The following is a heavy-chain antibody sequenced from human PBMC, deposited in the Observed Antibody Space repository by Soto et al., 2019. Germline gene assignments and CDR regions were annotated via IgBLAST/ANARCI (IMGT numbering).Heavy chain of an antibody. V-gene: IGHV3-30-3*01. J-gene: IGHJ4*02. CDR1: GFTFSSYA. Sequence: QVQLVESGGGVVQPGRSLRLSCAASGFTFSSYAMHWVRQAPGKGLEWVAVISYDGSNKYYADSVKGRFTISRDNSKNTLYLQMNSLRAEDTAVYYCASVGRIFDYWGQGTLVTVSS. CDR3: ASVGRIFDY. CDR2: ISYDGSNK. D-gene: IGHD2-15*01.